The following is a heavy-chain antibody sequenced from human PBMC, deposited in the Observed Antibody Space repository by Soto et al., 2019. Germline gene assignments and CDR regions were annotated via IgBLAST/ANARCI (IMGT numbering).Heavy chain of an antibody. J-gene: IGHJ4*02. Sequence: QVQLVQSGAEVKRPGASVKVSCKASGYTFTNFDLNWVRQAPGQGLEWMGWMNPNSGDTGYAHKCRGRVTMTRDTSINTAYMELSSLKSEDTAVYFCARPGATFCGGDCYSDYGGQGTLVLVSS. V-gene: IGHV1-8*02. D-gene: IGHD2-21*02. CDR2: MNPNSGDT. CDR1: GYTFTNFD. CDR3: ARPGATFCGGDCYSDY.